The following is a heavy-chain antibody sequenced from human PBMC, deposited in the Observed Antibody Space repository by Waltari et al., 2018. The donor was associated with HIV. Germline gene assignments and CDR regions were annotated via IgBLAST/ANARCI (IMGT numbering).Heavy chain of an antibody. V-gene: IGHV3-21*01. CDR3: ARALTNFGGF. Sequence: EVQLVESGGGLVKPGGSLRLSWAGSGFTFRSFSMNWVRQAPGKGLEWVASISSGSSFIDYADSVKGRFTISRDNAKNSLYLQMKSLRVEDTALYYCARALTNFGGFWGQGTLVTVSS. CDR1: GFTFRSFS. CDR2: ISSGSSFI. J-gene: IGHJ4*02. D-gene: IGHD4-17*01.